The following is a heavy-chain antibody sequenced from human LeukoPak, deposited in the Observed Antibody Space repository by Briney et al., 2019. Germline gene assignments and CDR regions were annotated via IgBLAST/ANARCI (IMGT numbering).Heavy chain of an antibody. D-gene: IGHD1-1*01. CDR2: IRRKTDGGTT. Sequence: GGSLRLSCAASGFTFSNAWMSWVRQAPGKGLEWVGRIRRKTDGGTTDYSAPVKGRFTISRDDSKNTLYLQMNSLKTEDTAVYYCTTDRMGTTGTTLFDYWGQGTLVTVSS. CDR3: TTDRMGTTGTTLFDY. CDR1: GFTFSNAW. V-gene: IGHV3-15*01. J-gene: IGHJ4*02.